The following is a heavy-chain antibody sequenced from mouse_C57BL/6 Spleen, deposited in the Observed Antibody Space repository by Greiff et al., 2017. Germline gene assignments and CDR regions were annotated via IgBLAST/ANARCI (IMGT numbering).Heavy chain of an antibody. D-gene: IGHD2-3*01. J-gene: IGHJ4*01. CDR2: IYPSDSET. Sequence: VQLQQPGAELVRPGSSVKLSCKASGYTFTSYWMDWVKQRPGQGLEWIGNIYPSDSETHYNQKFKDKATLTVDKSSSTAYMQLSSLTSEDSAVYYCARRRPYDHYYARDYWGQGTSVTVSS. V-gene: IGHV1-61*01. CDR1: GYTFTSYW. CDR3: ARRRPYDHYYARDY.